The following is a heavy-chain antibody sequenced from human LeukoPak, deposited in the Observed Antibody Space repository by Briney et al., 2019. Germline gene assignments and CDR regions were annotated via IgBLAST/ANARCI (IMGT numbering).Heavy chain of an antibody. CDR2: VYYSGST. V-gene: IGHV4-59*01. J-gene: IGHJ3*01. Sequence: PSETLSLTCAVSSDSISSYYWSWIRQPPGKGLEWIGYVYYSGSTNYNPSLKSRVTLSVDTSKNQFSLKLSSVTAADTAVYYCARIVAWYDAFDVWGQGTMVTVSS. CDR3: ARIVAWYDAFDV. D-gene: IGHD5-12*01. CDR1: SDSISSYY.